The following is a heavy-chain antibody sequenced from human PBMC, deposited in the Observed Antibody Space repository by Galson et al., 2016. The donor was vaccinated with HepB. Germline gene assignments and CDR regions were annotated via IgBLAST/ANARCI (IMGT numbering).Heavy chain of an antibody. Sequence: SLRLSCAASGFTFRSYGMHWFRQAPGKGLEWVAVIWFDGSEKYYADSVEGRFTISRDNSVKTLFLQMNSLRGDDTAVYYCARAVYSDTGGSSRYFDLWGRGTLVTVSS. CDR2: IWFDGSEK. CDR1: GFTFRSYG. V-gene: IGHV3-33*01. D-gene: IGHD3-10*01. J-gene: IGHJ2*01. CDR3: ARAVYSDTGGSSRYFDL.